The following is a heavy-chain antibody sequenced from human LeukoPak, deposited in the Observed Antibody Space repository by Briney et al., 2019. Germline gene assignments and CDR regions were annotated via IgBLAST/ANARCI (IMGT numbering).Heavy chain of an antibody. D-gene: IGHD2-2*01. CDR2: ISSSGTTI. CDR1: GFTFSSYD. CDR3: ARKYCSTTSCLFDN. Sequence: GGSLRLSCAASGFTFSSYDMNWVRQAPGKGLQWVSDISSSGTTIYYADSVKGRFTISRDNAKNSLYLQMNSLRAEDTAVYCCARKYCSTTSCLFDNWGQGTLVTVSS. V-gene: IGHV3-48*03. J-gene: IGHJ4*02.